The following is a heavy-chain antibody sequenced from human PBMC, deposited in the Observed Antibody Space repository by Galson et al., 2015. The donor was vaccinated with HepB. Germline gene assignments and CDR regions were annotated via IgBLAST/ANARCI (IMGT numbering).Heavy chain of an antibody. D-gene: IGHD3-16*02. CDR2: AYYGGTT. CDR1: SGSISSSNYY. J-gene: IGHJ4*02. V-gene: IGHV4-39*07. Sequence: ETLSLTCAVSSGSISSSNYYWVWIRQPPGKGLEWIGNAYYGGTTYYSPSLKSRVTISVDTSKKQFSLRLSSVTAADTAVYYCARDSSYRIDYWGQGTLVTVSS. CDR3: ARDSSYRIDY.